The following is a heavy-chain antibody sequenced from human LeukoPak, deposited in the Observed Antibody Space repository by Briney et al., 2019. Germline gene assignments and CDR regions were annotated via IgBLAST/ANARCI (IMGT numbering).Heavy chain of an antibody. CDR1: GGSISNYY. J-gene: IGHJ5*02. D-gene: IGHD3-10*01. CDR3: ARGSVALGAVDP. CDR2: FYYTGNT. Sequence: PSETLSLTCTVSGGSISNYYWFWIRQPPGKGLEWIGYFYYTGNTNYNPSPKSRVTISVDTSKNQFSLRLGSVTAADTAVYYCARGSVALGAVDPWGQGTLVTVSS. V-gene: IGHV4-59*01.